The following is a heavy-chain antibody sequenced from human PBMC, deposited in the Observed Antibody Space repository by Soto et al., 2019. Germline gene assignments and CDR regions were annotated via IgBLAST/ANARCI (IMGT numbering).Heavy chain of an antibody. V-gene: IGHV4-34*01. Sequence: PSETLSLTCAVYGGSFSGYYWSWIRQPPGKGLEWIGEINHSGSTNYNPSLKSRVTISVDTSKNQFSLKLSSVTAADTAVYYCARAGVVPAAIHYYGMDDWGQGTTVTVSS. CDR1: GGSFSGYY. D-gene: IGHD2-2*01. J-gene: IGHJ6*02. CDR2: INHSGST. CDR3: ARAGVVPAAIHYYGMDD.